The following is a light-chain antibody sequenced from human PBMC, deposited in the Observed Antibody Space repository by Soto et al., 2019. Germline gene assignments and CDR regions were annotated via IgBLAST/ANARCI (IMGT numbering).Light chain of an antibody. CDR2: VAS. CDR3: QQLSNLPFFT. J-gene: IGKJ4*02. CDR1: QSVSGY. V-gene: IGKV3-11*01. Sequence: EIVLTQSPDTLSLSPGERATLSCRASQSVSGYLGWYQQKPGQAPRLLIYVASNRAYGVPARFRGSGSGTIFTLAIAILNPGDFAVYYCQQLSNLPFFTFGGGTLV.